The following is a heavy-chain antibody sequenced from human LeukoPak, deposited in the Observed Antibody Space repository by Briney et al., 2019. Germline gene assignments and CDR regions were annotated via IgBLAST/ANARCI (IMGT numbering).Heavy chain of an antibody. D-gene: IGHD2-2*01. J-gene: IGHJ6*03. V-gene: IGHV1-18*01. CDR2: TSPNNRNT. Sequence: ASVKVSCKASGYTFLSHGFSWVRQAPGQGLEWMGWTSPNNRNTNYAQRLQGRVTMTTDTSTNTAYMELRTLRSDDTAVYYCERSQAVVSSSLYYYYMDVWGKGTTIIVSS. CDR3: ERSQAVVSSSLYYYYMDV. CDR1: GYTFLSHG.